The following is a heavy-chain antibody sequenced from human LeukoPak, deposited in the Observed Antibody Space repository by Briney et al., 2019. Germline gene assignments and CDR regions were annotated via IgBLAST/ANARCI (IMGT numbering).Heavy chain of an antibody. V-gene: IGHV1-2*02. CDR1: GYTFTSYA. Sequence: ASVKVSCKASGYTFTSYAMNWVRQAPGQGLEWMGWINTNSGNTNYAQKFQGRVVMTRDTSVSTAYMDLSRLRSEDTAVYYCARGSIVGATFDYLDSWGQGTLVTVSS. J-gene: IGHJ4*02. CDR2: INTNSGNT. D-gene: IGHD1-26*01. CDR3: ARGSIVGATFDYLDS.